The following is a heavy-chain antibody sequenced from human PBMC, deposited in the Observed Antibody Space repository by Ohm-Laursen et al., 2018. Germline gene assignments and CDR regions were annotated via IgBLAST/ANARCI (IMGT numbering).Heavy chain of an antibody. D-gene: IGHD4-17*01. Sequence: SVTLSLTCTVSGGSISTYYWSWIRQPPGKGLEWIGYIYYSGSTNYNPSLKSRVTISVDTSKIQLSLRLSSVTAADTAVYYCARDRDYGDYASDYWGQGTLVTVSS. CDR2: IYYSGST. J-gene: IGHJ4*02. V-gene: IGHV4-59*01. CDR1: GGSISTYY. CDR3: ARDRDYGDYASDY.